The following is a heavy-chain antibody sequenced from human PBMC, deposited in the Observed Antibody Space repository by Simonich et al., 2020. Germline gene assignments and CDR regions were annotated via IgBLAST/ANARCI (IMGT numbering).Heavy chain of an antibody. Sequence: EVQLVESGGGLVQPGGSLRLSCAASGFTFSSYEMNWVRQAPGKGLEWVSYISSSGSTIYYADSVKRRFTISRDNAKNSLYLQMNSLRAEDTAVYYCARDFRLQLVEIGTYYYYGMDVWGQGTTVTVSS. CDR3: ARDFRLQLVEIGTYYYYGMDV. CDR2: ISSSGSTI. D-gene: IGHD6-6*01. V-gene: IGHV3-48*03. CDR1: GFTFSSYE. J-gene: IGHJ6*02.